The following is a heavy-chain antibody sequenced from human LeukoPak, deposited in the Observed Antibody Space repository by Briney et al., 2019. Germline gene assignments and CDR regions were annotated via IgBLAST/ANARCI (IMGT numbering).Heavy chain of an antibody. CDR1: GFTFSSYA. D-gene: IGHD6-13*01. Sequence: GGSLRLSCAASGFTFSSYAMSWVRQAPGKGLEWVSAISGSGGSTYYADSVKGRFTISRDNARNSLYLQMNSLRAEDTAVYYCARAGYSSSWYVYWGQGTLVTVSS. CDR3: ARAGYSSSWYVY. V-gene: IGHV3-23*01. J-gene: IGHJ4*02. CDR2: ISGSGGST.